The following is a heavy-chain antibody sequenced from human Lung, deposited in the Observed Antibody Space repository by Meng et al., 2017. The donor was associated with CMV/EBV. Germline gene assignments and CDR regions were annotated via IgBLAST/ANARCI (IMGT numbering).Heavy chain of an antibody. D-gene: IGHD6-13*01. CDR1: GGSISSGGYY. J-gene: IGHJ2*01. CDR3: ARPGAAAETEGFDL. CDR2: IYYSGST. V-gene: IGHV4-31*03. Sequence: LXCTVSGGSISSGGYYWSWIRQHPGKGLEWIGYIYYSGSTYYNPSLKSRVTISVDTSKNQFSLKLSSVTAADTAVYYCARPGAAAETEGFDLWGRGTXVPVSS.